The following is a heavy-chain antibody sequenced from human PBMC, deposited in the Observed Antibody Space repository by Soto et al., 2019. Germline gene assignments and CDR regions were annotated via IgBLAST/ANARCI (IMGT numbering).Heavy chain of an antibody. V-gene: IGHV3-23*01. CDR1: GFTFSSYA. Sequence: PGGSLRLSCAASGFTFSSYAMSWVRQAPGKGLEWVSAISGSGGSTYYADSVKGRFTISRDNSKNTLYLQMNSLRAEDTAVYYCAKDSSGYPRLSYFDYWGQGTLVTVSS. CDR2: ISGSGGST. D-gene: IGHD3-22*01. CDR3: AKDSSGYPRLSYFDY. J-gene: IGHJ4*02.